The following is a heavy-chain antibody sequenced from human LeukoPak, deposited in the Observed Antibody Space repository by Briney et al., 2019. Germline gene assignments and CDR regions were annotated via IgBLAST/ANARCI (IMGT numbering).Heavy chain of an antibody. D-gene: IGHD3-22*01. CDR3: ARHHYYDSSGYYFEASD. Sequence: PSETLSLTCAVYGGSLSGYYWSWIRQPPGKGLEWIGEINHSGSTNYNPSLKSRVTISVDKSKNQFSLKLSSVTAADTAVYYCARHHYYDSSGYYFEASDWGQGTLVTVSS. V-gene: IGHV4-34*01. CDR2: INHSGST. CDR1: GGSLSGYY. J-gene: IGHJ4*02.